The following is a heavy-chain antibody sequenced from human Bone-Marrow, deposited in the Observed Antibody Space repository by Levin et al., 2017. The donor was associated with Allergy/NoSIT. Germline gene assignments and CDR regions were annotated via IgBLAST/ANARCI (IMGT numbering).Heavy chain of an antibody. CDR2: INPKLGTT. D-gene: IGHD3-10*01. V-gene: IGHV1-8*01. CDR1: RYSFGNYE. J-gene: IGHJ6*02. Sequence: ASVKVSCKASRYSFGNYEINWVRQVPGQGPEWLGWINPKLGTTGYAQNLQVRVSMTRNMSINTAYLELSSLRFEDTALYYCARAGGSGPVGHYYGMDVWGQGTTVAVSS. CDR3: ARAGGSGPVGHYYGMDV.